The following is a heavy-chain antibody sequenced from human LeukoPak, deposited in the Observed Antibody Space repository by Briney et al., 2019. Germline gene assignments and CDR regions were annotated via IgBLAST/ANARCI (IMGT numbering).Heavy chain of an antibody. CDR3: ARQLEQQLAPGELWFPLFDY. J-gene: IGHJ4*02. CDR1: GYTFSNYA. D-gene: IGHD5-18*01. V-gene: IGHV1-18*01. CDR2: ISAYNGKI. Sequence: ASVKVSCKASGYTFSNYAFIWVRQAPGHGLEWMGYISAYNGKIEYAHNLQGRVTLTTDTSTSTAYMELRSLRSDDTAVYYCARQLEQQLAPGELWFPLFDYWGQGTLVTVSS.